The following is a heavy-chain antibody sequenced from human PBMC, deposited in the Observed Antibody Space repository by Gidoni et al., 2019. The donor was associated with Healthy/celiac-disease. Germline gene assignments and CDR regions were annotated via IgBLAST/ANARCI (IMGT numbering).Heavy chain of an antibody. CDR2: IRSKAYGGTT. D-gene: IGHD3-10*01. Sequence: EVQRVASGGGLGKPGRSRRLSCTASGFTFGDYAMSWFRQAPGKGLDWVGFIRSKAYGGTTEYAASVKGRFTISRDDSKSIAYLQMNSLKTEDTAVYYCTRDGGYYGSGSFDYWGQGTLVTVSS. CDR1: GFTFGDYA. V-gene: IGHV3-49*05. CDR3: TRDGGYYGSGSFDY. J-gene: IGHJ4*02.